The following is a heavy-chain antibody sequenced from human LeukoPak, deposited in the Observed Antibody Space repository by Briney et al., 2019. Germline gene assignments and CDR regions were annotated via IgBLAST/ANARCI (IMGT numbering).Heavy chain of an antibody. J-gene: IGHJ3*02. Sequence: ASVKVSCKASGYTFTSYYVHWVRQAPGQGLEWMGIINASGGSTKYAKRFQGRVTMTRDTSTGAVYMEVSSLRSEDTAVYYCATNGPGDGFDIWGQGTMVTVSS. CDR3: ATNGPGDGFDI. V-gene: IGHV1-46*01. CDR1: GYTFTSYY. CDR2: INASGGST.